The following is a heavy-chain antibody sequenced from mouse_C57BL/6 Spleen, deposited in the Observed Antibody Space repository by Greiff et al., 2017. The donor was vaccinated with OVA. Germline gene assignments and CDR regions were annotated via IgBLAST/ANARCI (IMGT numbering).Heavy chain of an antibody. CDR2: ISYDGSN. V-gene: IGHV3-6*01. CDR1: GYSITSGYF. D-gene: IGHD1-1*01. CDR3: ARKTTAVGGYAMDY. J-gene: IGHJ4*01. Sequence: EVQLQQSGPGLVKPSQSLSLTCSVTGYSITSGYFWNLIRPFPGNKLEWMGYISYDGSNNYNPSLKNRISITRDTSKNQVVLKLESVTTEDTATYYCARKTTAVGGYAMDYWGQGTSVTVSS.